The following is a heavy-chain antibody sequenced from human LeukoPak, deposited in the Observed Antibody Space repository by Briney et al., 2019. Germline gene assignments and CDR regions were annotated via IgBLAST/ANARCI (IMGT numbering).Heavy chain of an antibody. D-gene: IGHD3-22*01. V-gene: IGHV4-61*02. CDR1: GGSISSGSYY. CDR3: ARLSAYYYDSSGYYRGFDY. J-gene: IGHJ4*02. Sequence: SQTLSLTCTVSGGSISSGSYYWSWIRQPAGKGLEWSGRIYTSGNTNYNPSLKSRVTISVDTSKNQFSLKLSSVTAADTAVYYYARLSAYYYDSSGYYRGFDYWGQGTLVTVSS. CDR2: IYTSGNT.